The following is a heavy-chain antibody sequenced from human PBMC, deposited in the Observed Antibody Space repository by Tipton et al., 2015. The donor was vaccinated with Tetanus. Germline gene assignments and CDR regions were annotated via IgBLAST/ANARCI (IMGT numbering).Heavy chain of an antibody. Sequence: TLSLTCTVSGDSMTRYYWSWIRQPPGKGLEWIASIYFKGDTYYNPTLKSRVTIAVDTSQNVFSLRLTSVTVADTAVYFCARHFYGYWFDPWGQGALVTVSS. CDR2: IYFKGDT. J-gene: IGHJ5*02. CDR3: ARHFYGYWFDP. D-gene: IGHD3-10*01. V-gene: IGHV4-39*02. CDR1: GDSMTRYY.